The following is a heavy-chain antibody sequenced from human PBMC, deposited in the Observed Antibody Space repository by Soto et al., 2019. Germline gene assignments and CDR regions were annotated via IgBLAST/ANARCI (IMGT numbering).Heavy chain of an antibody. CDR3: ARANTASLYYYYYYGMDV. V-gene: IGHV5-10-1*01. Sequence: PGESLKISCKGSGYSFTSYWISWVRQMPGKGLEWMGRIDPSDSYTNYSPSFQGHVTISADKPISTAYLQWSSLKASDTAMYYCARANTASLYYYYYYGMDVWGQGTTVTVS. CDR1: GYSFTSYW. CDR2: IDPSDSYT. D-gene: IGHD5-18*01. J-gene: IGHJ6*02.